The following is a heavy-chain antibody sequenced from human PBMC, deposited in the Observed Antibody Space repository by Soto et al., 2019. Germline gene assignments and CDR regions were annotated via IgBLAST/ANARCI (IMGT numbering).Heavy chain of an antibody. CDR2: IYYSGNT. CDR3: ARSSQYSYDSSEGNFDS. CDR1: SASLSISTYY. V-gene: IGHV4-39*07. J-gene: IGHJ4*02. Sequence: SETLSLTCSVSSASLSISTYYWSWIRHPPGRGPEWIGSIYYSGNTYYKPSLKSRVSISIDTSRNQFSLKLSSVTAADTAVYYCARSSQYSYDSSEGNFDSWGRGTLVTVSS. D-gene: IGHD3-22*01.